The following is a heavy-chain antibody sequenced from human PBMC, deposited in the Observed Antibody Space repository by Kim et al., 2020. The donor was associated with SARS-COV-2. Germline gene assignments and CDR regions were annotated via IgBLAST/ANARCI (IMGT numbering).Heavy chain of an antibody. V-gene: IGHV3-74*01. J-gene: IGHJ4*02. CDR2: INSDGSST. CDR1: GFTFSNYW. CDR3: ALFYGSGGYLNSYYFDS. Sequence: GGSLRLSCAASGFTFSNYWMHWVRQVPGKGLVWVSRINSDGSSTSYADSVKGRFTISRDNTKNTMFLQMNRLRAEDTAVYYCALFYGSGGYLNSYYFDSWGQGTLVTVS. D-gene: IGHD3-10*01.